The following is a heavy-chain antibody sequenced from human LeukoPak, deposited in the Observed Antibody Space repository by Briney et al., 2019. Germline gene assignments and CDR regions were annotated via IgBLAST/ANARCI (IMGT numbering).Heavy chain of an antibody. V-gene: IGHV3-23*01. CDR2: ISGSGGST. J-gene: IGHJ6*04. CDR3: AELGITMVGGV. CDR1: GFTFSSYA. Sequence: PGGSLRLSCAPSGFTFSSYAMSWVRQAPEGGLEWVSAISGSGGSTYYTDSVKGRFTIYRDNSQSTLYLQMKSLRAEDTGVYYCAELGITMVGGVWGKGTTVTISS. D-gene: IGHD3-10*02.